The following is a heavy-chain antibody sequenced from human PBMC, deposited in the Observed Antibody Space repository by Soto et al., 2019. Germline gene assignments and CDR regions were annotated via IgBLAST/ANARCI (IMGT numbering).Heavy chain of an antibody. Sequence: EVQLVESGGGLVQPGGSLRLSCAASGFTFNNYAMHWVRQAPGKGLEFVSAISSNGGITYCGNSVKGRFTISRDNSKNTLYLQMGSLRAEDMAVYYCARDRCTNGVCYAPSEYWGQGTLVTVSS. CDR2: ISSNGGIT. CDR3: ARDRCTNGVCYAPSEY. CDR1: GFTFNNYA. D-gene: IGHD2-8*01. V-gene: IGHV3-64*01. J-gene: IGHJ4*02.